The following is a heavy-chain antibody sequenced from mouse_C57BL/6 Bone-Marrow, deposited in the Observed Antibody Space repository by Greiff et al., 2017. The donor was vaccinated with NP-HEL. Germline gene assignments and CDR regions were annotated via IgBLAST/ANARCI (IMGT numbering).Heavy chain of an antibody. D-gene: IGHD1-1*01. V-gene: IGHV1-76*01. CDR1: GYTFTDYY. J-gene: IGHJ4*01. Sequence: VQLQQSGAELVRPGASVKLSCKASGYTFTDYYINWVKQRPGQGLEWIARIYPGSGNTYYNEKFKGKATLTAEKSSSTAYMQLSSLTSEDSAVYFCAREGDYYGSSPYYYAMDYWGQGTSVTVSS. CDR2: IYPGSGNT. CDR3: AREGDYYGSSPYYYAMDY.